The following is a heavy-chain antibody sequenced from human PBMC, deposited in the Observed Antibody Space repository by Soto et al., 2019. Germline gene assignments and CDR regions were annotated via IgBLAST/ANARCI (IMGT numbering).Heavy chain of an antibody. CDR3: ARGSGIAARPNGFAYYYGMDV. D-gene: IGHD6-6*01. Sequence: SSVKVSCKASGGTFSSYAISWVRQAPGQGLEWMGGIIPIFGTANYAQKFQGRVTITADKSTSTAYMELSSLRSEDTAVYYCARGSGIAARPNGFAYYYGMDVWGQGTTVTVS. V-gene: IGHV1-69*06. CDR2: IIPIFGTA. CDR1: GGTFSSYA. J-gene: IGHJ6*02.